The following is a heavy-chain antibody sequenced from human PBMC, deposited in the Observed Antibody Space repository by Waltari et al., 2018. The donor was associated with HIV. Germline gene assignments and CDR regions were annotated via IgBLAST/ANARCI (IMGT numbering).Heavy chain of an antibody. Sequence: QVQLQESGPGLVKPSQTLSLTCTVSGGSISSGSYYWRWIRQPAGKGLEWIGRIYTSGSTNYNPSLKSRVTISVDTSKNQFSLKLSSVTAADTAVYYCARDSSIAARPAYYYYGMDVWGQGTTVTVSS. D-gene: IGHD6-6*01. CDR2: IYTSGST. CDR1: GGSISSGSYY. J-gene: IGHJ6*02. V-gene: IGHV4-61*02. CDR3: ARDSSIAARPAYYYYGMDV.